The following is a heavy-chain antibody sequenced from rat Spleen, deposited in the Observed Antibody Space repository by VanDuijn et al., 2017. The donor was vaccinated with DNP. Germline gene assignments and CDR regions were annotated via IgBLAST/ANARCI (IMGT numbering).Heavy chain of an antibody. D-gene: IGHD3-6*01. CDR2: IIYDGSST. CDR1: GFTFNKYW. Sequence: EVQLVESGGGLVQPGRSLRLSCAASGFTFNKYWMTWIRQVPGKGLEWVATIIYDGSSTYYRDSVKGRFTISRDNAKSALYLQMNSLRSEDTATYYCVSFNWPVPWGQGTSVTVSS. J-gene: IGHJ4*01. V-gene: IGHV5-31*01. CDR3: VSFNWPVP.